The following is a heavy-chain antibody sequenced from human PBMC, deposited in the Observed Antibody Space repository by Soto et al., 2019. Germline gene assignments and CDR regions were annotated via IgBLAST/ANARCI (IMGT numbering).Heavy chain of an antibody. CDR1: GFTFDDYA. D-gene: IGHD6-19*01. CDR3: AKKAVAVKEEDY. CDR2: ISWNSGSI. V-gene: IGHV3-9*01. J-gene: IGHJ4*02. Sequence: EVQLVESGGGLVQPGRSLRLSCAASGFTFDDYAMHWVRQAPGKGLEWVSGISWNSGSIGYADSVKGRFTISRDNAKNSLYLQMNSLRAEDTALYYCAKKAVAVKEEDYWGQGTLVTGSS.